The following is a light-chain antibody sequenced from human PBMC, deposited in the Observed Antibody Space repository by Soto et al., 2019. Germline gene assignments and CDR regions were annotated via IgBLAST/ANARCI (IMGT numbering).Light chain of an antibody. CDR2: GAF. CDR3: QQYYSTPRT. V-gene: IGKV1-17*03. J-gene: IGKJ1*01. CDR1: QGINDN. Sequence: DIQMTQSPSAMSASVGDRVTITCRASQGINDNLAWFQQKPGQVPKRLIYGAFSLQRGVPSRFSGSGSGTEFTLTISSLQAEDVAVYYCQQYYSTPRTFGQGTTVEIK.